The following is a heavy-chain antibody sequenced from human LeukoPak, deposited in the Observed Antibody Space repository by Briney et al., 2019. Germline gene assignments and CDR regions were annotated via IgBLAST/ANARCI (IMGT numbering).Heavy chain of an antibody. CDR3: VKDTTSFRYFDY. J-gene: IGHJ4*02. V-gene: IGHV3-30*02. Sequence: PGGSLRLSCAASRFIFSNYGMHWVRQAPGKGLEWVAFIRYDASNKYYADFVKGRFTISRDNSKNMLYLQMNSLRAEDTAVYYCVKDTTSFRYFDYWGQGTLVTVSS. CDR2: IRYDASNK. CDR1: RFIFSNYG. D-gene: IGHD1-14*01.